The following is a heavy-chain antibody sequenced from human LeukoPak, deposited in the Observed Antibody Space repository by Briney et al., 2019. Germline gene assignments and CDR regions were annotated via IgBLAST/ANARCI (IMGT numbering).Heavy chain of an antibody. CDR3: ARDKSGLADP. Sequence: PSETLSLTCTVSGGSISSYYWSWIRQPPGKGLEWIGYIYYSGSTNYNPSLKSRVTISVDTSKNQFSLKLSSVTAADTAVYYCARDKSGLADPWGQGTLVTVSS. V-gene: IGHV4-59*01. CDR2: IYYSGST. D-gene: IGHD3-3*01. CDR1: GGSISSYY. J-gene: IGHJ5*02.